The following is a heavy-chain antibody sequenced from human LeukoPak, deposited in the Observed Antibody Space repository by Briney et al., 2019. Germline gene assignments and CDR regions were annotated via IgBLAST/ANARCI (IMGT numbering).Heavy chain of an antibody. CDR2: INPNSGGT. D-gene: IGHD3-22*01. V-gene: IGHV1-2*02. Sequence: APVKVSCKASGYTFTGYYMHWVRQAPGQGLEWMGWINPNSGGTNYAQKFQGRVTMTRDTSISTAYMELSRLRSDDTAVYYCARAQSYYDSSGRTQYNWFDPWGQGTLVTVSS. CDR1: GYTFTGYY. CDR3: ARAQSYYDSSGRTQYNWFDP. J-gene: IGHJ5*02.